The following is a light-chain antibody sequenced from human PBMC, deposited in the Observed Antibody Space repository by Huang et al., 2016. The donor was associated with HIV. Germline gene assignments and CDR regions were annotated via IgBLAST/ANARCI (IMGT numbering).Light chain of an antibody. Sequence: DILMTQSPLSLPITPGEPASISCRSSQSLLHSNGYNYFDWDVQKPGQSPQLLIYLGCNRDSGVTDRYSGSGSGTDFTLKISRVEAEDVGIYYCMQALQTPYTFGQGTKLEIK. CDR2: LGC. V-gene: IGKV2-28*01. J-gene: IGKJ2*01. CDR3: MQALQTPYT. CDR1: QSLLHSNGYNY.